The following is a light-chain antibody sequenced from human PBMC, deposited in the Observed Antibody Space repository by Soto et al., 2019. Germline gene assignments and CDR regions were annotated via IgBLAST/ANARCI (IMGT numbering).Light chain of an antibody. V-gene: IGKV3-11*01. CDR3: QQRSSWPPT. Sequence: EIVLTQSPATLSLSPGERATLSCRASQSVSSYLAWYQQKPGQAPRLLISDASNRATGIPARFSGSGSGTYFTLTISSLEPEDFAVYFCQQRSSWPPTFGLGTKVEIK. J-gene: IGKJ1*01. CDR2: DAS. CDR1: QSVSSY.